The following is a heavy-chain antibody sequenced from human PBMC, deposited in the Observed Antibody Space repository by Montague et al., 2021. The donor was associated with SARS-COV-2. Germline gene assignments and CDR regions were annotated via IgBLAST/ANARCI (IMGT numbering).Heavy chain of an antibody. D-gene: IGHD3-9*01. Sequence: SETLSLTCTVSGGSISSYYWGWIRQPPGKGLEWIGYIYYSGSTNYNPSLKSRVTISLDTSKNQFSLKLSSVTAADTAVYYCARTYYDILTGYYNRGAFDIWGQGTMVTVSS. CDR2: IYYSGST. CDR1: GGSISSYY. V-gene: IGHV4-59*08. CDR3: ARTYYDILTGYYNRGAFDI. J-gene: IGHJ3*02.